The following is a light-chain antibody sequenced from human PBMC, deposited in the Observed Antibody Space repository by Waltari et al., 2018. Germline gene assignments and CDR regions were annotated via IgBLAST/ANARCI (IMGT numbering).Light chain of an antibody. CDR1: QSVSSSY. V-gene: IGKV3-20*01. CDR2: GAS. J-gene: IGKJ2*01. CDR3: QQYGSSPPMYT. Sequence: EIVLTQSPGTLSLSPGERATLSCRASQSVSSSYLAWYQQKPGQAPRLLSYGASSRATGIPDRFRGSGSGTDFTLTISRLEPEDFAVYYCQQYGSSPPMYTFGQGTKLEIK.